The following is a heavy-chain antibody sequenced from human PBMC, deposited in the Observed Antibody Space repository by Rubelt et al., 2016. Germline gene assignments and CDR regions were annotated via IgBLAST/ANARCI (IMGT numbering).Heavy chain of an antibody. D-gene: IGHD7-27*01. CDR3: ARGGGLPPGE. Sequence: EFQVVESGGGLVQPGGSLRLSCVVSGFSVSSSYMNWVRQAPGKGLEWVSIIYSGGNTYYADSVKGRFTISTDKAKSTLYLQMNSLRAEDTAVYYCARGGGLPPGEWGQGTLVTVSS. J-gene: IGHJ4*02. CDR1: GFSVSSSY. V-gene: IGHV3-66*01. CDR2: IYSGGNT.